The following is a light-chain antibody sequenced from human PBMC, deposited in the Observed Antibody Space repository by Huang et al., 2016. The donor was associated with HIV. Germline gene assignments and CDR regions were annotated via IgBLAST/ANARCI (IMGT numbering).Light chain of an antibody. Sequence: EIVMTQSPATLSVSPGERVTLSCRASQSISDNLAWYQHKPGQAPRLLIYGASTRATGIPGRFSGSGSGTEFTLSISSLQSEDSAVYYCQQYNTWPPKYTFGQGTKVEIK. CDR3: QQYNTWPPKYT. CDR2: GAS. CDR1: QSISDN. V-gene: IGKV3-15*01. J-gene: IGKJ2*01.